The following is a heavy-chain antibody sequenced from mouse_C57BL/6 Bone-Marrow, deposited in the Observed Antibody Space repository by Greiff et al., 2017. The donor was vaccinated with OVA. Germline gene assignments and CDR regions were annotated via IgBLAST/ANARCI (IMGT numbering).Heavy chain of an antibody. CDR1: GYTFTSYG. CDR3: ARVYDYDGYYYAMDY. D-gene: IGHD2-4*01. Sequence: VKLLESGAELARPGASVKLSCKASGYTFTSYGISWVKQRTGQGLEWIGEIYPRSGNTYYNEKFKGKATLTADKSSSTAYMELRSLTSEDSAVYFCARVYDYDGYYYAMDYWGQGTSVTVSS. CDR2: IYPRSGNT. V-gene: IGHV1-81*01. J-gene: IGHJ4*01.